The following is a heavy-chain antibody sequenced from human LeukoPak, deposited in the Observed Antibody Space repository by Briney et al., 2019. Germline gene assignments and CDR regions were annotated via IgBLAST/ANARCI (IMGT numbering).Heavy chain of an antibody. CDR1: GFTFSSYA. J-gene: IGHJ6*02. CDR2: MSYDGSNK. D-gene: IGHD3-10*01. V-gene: IGHV3-30*18. CDR3: AKDFENYYGSGSFSFVMDV. Sequence: GGSLRLSCAASGFTFSSYAMNWVRQAPGKGLEWVAVMSYDGSNKYYADSVKGRFTISRDNSKNTLYLQMNSLRAEDTAVYYCAKDFENYYGSGSFSFVMDVWGQGTTVTVSS.